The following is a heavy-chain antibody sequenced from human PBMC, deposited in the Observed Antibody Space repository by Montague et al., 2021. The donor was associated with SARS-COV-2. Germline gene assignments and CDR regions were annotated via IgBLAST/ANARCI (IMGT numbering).Heavy chain of an antibody. Sequence: LVKPTQTLTLTCTVSGGSISSSSYYWGWIRQPPGKGLEWIGSXYYSGSTYYNPSLKSRVTISVDTSKNQFSLKLSSVTAADTAVYYCARVGRQQLLRLSGMDVWGQGTTVTVSS. J-gene: IGHJ6*02. CDR3: ARVGRQQLLRLSGMDV. CDR1: GGSISSSSYY. D-gene: IGHD6-13*01. CDR2: XYYSGST. V-gene: IGHV4-39*07.